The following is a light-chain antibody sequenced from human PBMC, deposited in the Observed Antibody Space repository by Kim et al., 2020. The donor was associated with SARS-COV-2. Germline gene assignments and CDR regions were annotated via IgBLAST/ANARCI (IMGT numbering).Light chain of an antibody. Sequence: LSPGERATLSCRASQSVSRYLAWYQQKPGQAPRLLIYDASNRATGIPARFSGSGSGTDFTLTISSLEPEDFAVYYCQQRSNWPLCSFGQGTKLEI. CDR1: QSVSRY. V-gene: IGKV3-11*01. CDR2: DAS. J-gene: IGKJ2*04. CDR3: QQRSNWPLCS.